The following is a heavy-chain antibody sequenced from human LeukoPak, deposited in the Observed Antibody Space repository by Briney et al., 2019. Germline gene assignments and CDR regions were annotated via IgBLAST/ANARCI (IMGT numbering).Heavy chain of an antibody. CDR1: GGSISSYY. D-gene: IGHD3-10*02. J-gene: IGHJ4*02. Sequence: PSETLSLTCTVSGGSISSYYWNWIRQPPGKGLEWIGYIYYSGSTNYNPSLKSRVTISIDTSKSQLSLQLRSVTAADTAVYYCATDVRGLVPYYFDFWGQGTLVTVSS. CDR3: ATDVRGLVPYYFDF. V-gene: IGHV4-59*01. CDR2: IYYSGST.